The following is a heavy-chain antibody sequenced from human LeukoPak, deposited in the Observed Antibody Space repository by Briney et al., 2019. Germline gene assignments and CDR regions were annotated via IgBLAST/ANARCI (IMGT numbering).Heavy chain of an antibody. CDR3: ARGSSGATPPFYYYGMDV. CDR2: MNPNSGNT. Sequence: GASVKVSCRASGYTFTSYDINWVRQATGQGLERMGWMNPNSGNTGYAQKFQGRVTMTRNTSISTAYMELSSLRSEDTAVYYCARGSSGATPPFYYYGMDVWGQGTTVTVSS. J-gene: IGHJ6*02. D-gene: IGHD1-26*01. V-gene: IGHV1-8*01. CDR1: GYTFTSYD.